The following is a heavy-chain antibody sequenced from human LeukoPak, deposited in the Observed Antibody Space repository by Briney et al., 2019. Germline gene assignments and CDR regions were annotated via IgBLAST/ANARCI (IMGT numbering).Heavy chain of an antibody. D-gene: IGHD3-10*02. CDR1: GFTFSSYE. CDR3: AELGITMIGGV. V-gene: IGHV3-48*03. J-gene: IGHJ6*04. CDR2: ITSDGSTI. Sequence: GGSLRLSCAASGFTFSSYEMNWVCQAPGKGLEWVSYITSDGSTIYYADSLKGRFTISRDNAKNSLYLQMNSLRAEDTAVYYWAELGITMIGGVWGKGTTVTISS.